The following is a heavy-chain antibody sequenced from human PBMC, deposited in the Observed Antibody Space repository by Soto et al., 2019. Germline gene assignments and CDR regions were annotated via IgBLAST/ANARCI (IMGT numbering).Heavy chain of an antibody. CDR2: IFSNGEK. D-gene: IGHD3-10*01. CDR1: DFSVNSPKMG. Sequence: QVTLKESGPVLVKPTETLTLTCTVSDFSVNSPKMGVSWIRQPPGKALEWLAHIFSNGEKSYQTSLKSRLSISKDTSKSLVVLTMTAMDPVDTATYYCARVIYDPCAYSWFDTWGQGTLVTVSS. V-gene: IGHV2-26*01. J-gene: IGHJ5*02. CDR3: ARVIYDPCAYSWFDT.